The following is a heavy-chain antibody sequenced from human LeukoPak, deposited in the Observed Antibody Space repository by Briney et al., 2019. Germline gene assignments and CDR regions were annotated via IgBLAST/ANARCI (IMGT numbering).Heavy chain of an antibody. V-gene: IGHV4-59*01. D-gene: IGHD6-19*01. J-gene: IGHJ3*02. CDR3: ARDLFGYSSGWNNAFDI. CDR1: GGSISSYC. CDR2: IYYSGST. Sequence: SETLSLTCTVSGGSISSYCWSWIRQPPGKGLEWIGYIYYSGSTNYNPSLKSRVIISVDTSKNQISLKLSSVTAADTAVYYCARDLFGYSSGWNNAFDIWGQGTMVTVSS.